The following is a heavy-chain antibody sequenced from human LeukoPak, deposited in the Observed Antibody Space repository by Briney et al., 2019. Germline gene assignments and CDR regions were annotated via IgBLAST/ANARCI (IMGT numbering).Heavy chain of an antibody. CDR3: ATRGTTATEYFEH. Sequence: GGSLRLSCAASGFTLSSYVMSWVRQAPGKGMGWVSTIINRGGTTYYADSVKGRFTISRDNSKNTLHLQMNNLRAEDTAVYYCATRGTTATEYFEHWGQGTLVTVSS. J-gene: IGHJ4*02. CDR1: GFTLSSYV. V-gene: IGHV3-23*01. D-gene: IGHD1-1*01. CDR2: IINRGGTT.